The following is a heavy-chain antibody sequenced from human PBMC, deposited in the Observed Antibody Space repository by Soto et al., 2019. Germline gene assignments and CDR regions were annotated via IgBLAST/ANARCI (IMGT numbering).Heavy chain of an antibody. V-gene: IGHV1-69*01. CDR3: ARCYYGSGSYPNYNYYYGMDV. J-gene: IGHJ6*02. CDR2: IIPIFGTA. Sequence: QVQLVQSGAEVKKPGSSVKVSCKASGGTFSSYAISWVRQAPGQGLEWMGGIIPIFGTANYAQKFQGRVTITADESTSTAYMELSSLRSEDTAVYYCARCYYGSGSYPNYNYYYGMDVWGQGTTVTVSS. CDR1: GGTFSSYA. D-gene: IGHD3-10*01.